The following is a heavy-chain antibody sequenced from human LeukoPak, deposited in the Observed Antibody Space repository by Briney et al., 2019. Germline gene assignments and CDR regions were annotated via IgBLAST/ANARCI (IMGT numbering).Heavy chain of an antibody. J-gene: IGHJ4*02. CDR2: IYTSGST. Sequence: NTSETLSLTCTVSGGSISSYYWSWIRQPAGKGLEWIGRIYTSGSTNYNPSLKSRVTMSVDTSKNQFSLKLSSVTAADTAVYYCARLDYDGTSSYFIFDYWGQGTLVTVSS. CDR3: ARLDYDGTSSYFIFDY. D-gene: IGHD3-22*01. V-gene: IGHV4-4*07. CDR1: GGSISSYY.